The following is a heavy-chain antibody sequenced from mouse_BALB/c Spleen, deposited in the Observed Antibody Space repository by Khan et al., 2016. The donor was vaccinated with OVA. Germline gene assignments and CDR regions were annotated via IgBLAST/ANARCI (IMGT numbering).Heavy chain of an antibody. CDR3: ARVYGGDFDY. CDR1: GYSITTDYA. D-gene: IGHD1-1*01. V-gene: IGHV3-2*02. J-gene: IGHJ2*01. CDR2: ISYSGNT. Sequence: EVQLQESGPGLVKPSQSLSLTCTVTGYSITTDYAWNWIRQFPGNKLEWMGFISYSGNTKYNPSLKSRISISRDTSTNQFFLQLKSVTTEDTARYYWARVYGGDFDYWGQGTTLTVAP.